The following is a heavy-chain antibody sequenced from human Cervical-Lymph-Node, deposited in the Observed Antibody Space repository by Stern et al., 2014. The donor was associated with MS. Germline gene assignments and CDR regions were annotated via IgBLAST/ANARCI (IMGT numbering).Heavy chain of an antibody. J-gene: IGHJ4*02. V-gene: IGHV5-51*01. CDR2: IYPGDSNT. CDR1: GYRFTSYW. Sequence: VQLVQSGAEVKKPGESLKISCRGSGYRFTSYWIGWVRQVPGKGLEWMGIIYPGDSNTKYSPSFPGQVPISADKPISTAYLQLSSLKASDSAIYYCARGGYYDGSGYYPFLVWGQGSQVTVSS. D-gene: IGHD3-22*01. CDR3: ARGGYYDGSGYYPFLV.